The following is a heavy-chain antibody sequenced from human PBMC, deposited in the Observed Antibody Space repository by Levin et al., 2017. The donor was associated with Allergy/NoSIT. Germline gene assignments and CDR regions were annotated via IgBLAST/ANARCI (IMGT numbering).Heavy chain of an antibody. D-gene: IGHD3-22*01. J-gene: IGHJ6*02. V-gene: IGHV1-58*01. CDR1: GFTFTSSA. Sequence: KISCKASGFTFTSSAVQWVRQARGQRLEWIGWIVVGSGNTNYAQKFQERVTITRDMSTSTAYMELSSLRSEDTAVYYCAAEPTYDSSGYFYYYYGMDVWGQGTTVTVSS. CDR2: IVVGSGNT. CDR3: AAEPTYDSSGYFYYYYGMDV.